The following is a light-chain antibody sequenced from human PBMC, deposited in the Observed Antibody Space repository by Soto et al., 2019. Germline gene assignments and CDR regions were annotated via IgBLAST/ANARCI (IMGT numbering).Light chain of an antibody. CDR2: KAS. CDR3: QHYNSYAEA. Sequence: DIQMTQSPSTLSGSVGDRVTITCRASQTISSWLAWYQQKPGKAPKLLIYKASTLKSGVPSRFSGSGSGTEGTLTISSLQPDECATYYCQHYNSYAEAFGQGTKVELK. V-gene: IGKV1-5*03. J-gene: IGKJ1*01. CDR1: QTISSW.